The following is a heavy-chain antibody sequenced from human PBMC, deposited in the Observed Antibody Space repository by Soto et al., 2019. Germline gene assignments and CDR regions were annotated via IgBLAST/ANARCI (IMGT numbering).Heavy chain of an antibody. D-gene: IGHD6-19*01. J-gene: IGHJ4*02. CDR2: ISWNSGSI. Sequence: EVQLVESGGGLVQPGRSLRLSCAASGFTFDDYAMHWVRQAPGKGLEWVSGISWNSGSIGYADSVKGRFTISRDNAKNSLYLQMNSLRAEDTALYYCAKDASGGWYDNFDYWGQGTLVTVSS. CDR3: AKDASGGWYDNFDY. V-gene: IGHV3-9*01. CDR1: GFTFDDYA.